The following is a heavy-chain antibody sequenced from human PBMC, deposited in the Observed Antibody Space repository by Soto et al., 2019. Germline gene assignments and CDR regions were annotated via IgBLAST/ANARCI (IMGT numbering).Heavy chain of an antibody. Sequence: SQTLSLTCAISGDSVSSNSAAWNWIRQSPSRGLEWLGRTYYRSKWYNDYAVSVKSRITINPDTSKNQFSLQLNSVTPEDTAVYYCARDSLDYGSGGEQYYYYGMDVWGQGTTVTVSS. CDR3: ARDSLDYGSGGEQYYYYGMDV. V-gene: IGHV6-1*01. J-gene: IGHJ6*02. CDR2: TYYRSKWYN. D-gene: IGHD3-10*01. CDR1: GDSVSSNSAA.